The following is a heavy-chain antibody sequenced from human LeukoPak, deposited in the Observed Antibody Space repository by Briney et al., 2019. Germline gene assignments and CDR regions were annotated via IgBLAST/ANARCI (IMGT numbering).Heavy chain of an antibody. J-gene: IGHJ5*02. CDR2: IIPILGIA. V-gene: IGHV1-69*04. Sequence: VASVKVSCKASGGTFSSYAISWVRQAPGQGLEWMGRIIPILGIANYAQKFQGRVTITADKSTSTAYMELSSLRSEDTAVYYCAREGGCSSTSCYGKVGWFDPWGQGTLVTVSS. D-gene: IGHD2-2*01. CDR1: GGTFSSYA. CDR3: AREGGCSSTSCYGKVGWFDP.